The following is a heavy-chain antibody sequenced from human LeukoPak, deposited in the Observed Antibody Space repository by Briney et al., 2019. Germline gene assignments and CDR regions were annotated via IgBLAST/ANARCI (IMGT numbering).Heavy chain of an antibody. J-gene: IGHJ4*02. D-gene: IGHD3-22*01. CDR2: IIPIFGTA. Sequence: ASVKVSCKASGGTFSSYAISWVRQAPGQGLEWMGGIIPIFGTANYAQKFRGRVTITADKSTRTAYMELSSLRSEDTAVYYCARDSYYYDSSGYSGDWGQGTLVTVSS. CDR3: ARDSYYYDSSGYSGD. CDR1: GGTFSSYA. V-gene: IGHV1-69*06.